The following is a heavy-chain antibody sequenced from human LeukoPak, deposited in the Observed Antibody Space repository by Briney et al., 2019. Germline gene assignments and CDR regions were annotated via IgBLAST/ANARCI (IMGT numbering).Heavy chain of an antibody. Sequence: GGTLRLSCAASGFTFSSYGMSWVRQAPGKGLEWVSAIIGSGDSTYYADSVKGRFTISRDNSKNTLYLQMNILRAEDTAVYYCAKGSRHACDYWYYFDYWGQGSLVTVSS. CDR2: IIGSGDST. V-gene: IGHV3-23*01. J-gene: IGHJ4*02. CDR3: AKGSRHACDYWYYFDY. D-gene: IGHD4-17*01. CDR1: GFTFSSYG.